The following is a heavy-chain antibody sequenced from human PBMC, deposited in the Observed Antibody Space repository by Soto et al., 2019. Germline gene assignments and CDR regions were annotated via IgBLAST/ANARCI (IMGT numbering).Heavy chain of an antibody. Sequence: QVQLVQSGAEVKKPESSVKVSCKAPGGTFSTYAISWVRQAPGQGLEWMGGIIPMFGTANYAQRFQDRVTITAAESTNTVYVGLSSLRSEVTAVDFCASGIQLWLRRINDGYSGWGQGTLVTVSS. J-gene: IGHJ4*02. V-gene: IGHV1-69*12. D-gene: IGHD5-18*01. CDR3: ASGIQLWLRRINDGYSG. CDR2: IIPMFGTA. CDR1: GGTFSTYA.